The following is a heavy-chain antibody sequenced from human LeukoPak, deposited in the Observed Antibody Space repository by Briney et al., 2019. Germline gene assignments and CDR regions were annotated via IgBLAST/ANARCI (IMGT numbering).Heavy chain of an antibody. Sequence: PGGSLRLSCAASQFTFNTYAMNWVRQAPGKGLEWVSLISRSGDATYYADSVKGRFTISRDNSKNTLYLQMNSLRAEDTAVYYCAKALTGSAWYGFDYWGQGTLVTVSS. V-gene: IGHV3-23*01. CDR2: ISRSGDAT. CDR1: QFTFNTYA. J-gene: IGHJ4*02. CDR3: AKALTGSAWYGFDY. D-gene: IGHD6-13*01.